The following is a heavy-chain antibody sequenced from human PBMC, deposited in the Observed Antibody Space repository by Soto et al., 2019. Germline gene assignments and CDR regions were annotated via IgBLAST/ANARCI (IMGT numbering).Heavy chain of an antibody. V-gene: IGHV3-30*03. D-gene: IGHD2-8*01. CDR1: GFTFNNYG. CDR3: XXXXYFGDY. CDR2: ISYDGSNK. J-gene: IGHJ4*02. Sequence: QVQLVESGGGVVQPGRSLRLSCGASGFTFNNYGMQWVRQAPGKGLEWVALISYDGSNKYYADSVKGRFTISRDNSKNTLYLQMNSLKTEXXXXXXXXXXXYFGDYWGQGTLVTVPS.